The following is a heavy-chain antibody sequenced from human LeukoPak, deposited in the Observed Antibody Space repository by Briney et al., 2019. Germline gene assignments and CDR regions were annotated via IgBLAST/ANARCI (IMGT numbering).Heavy chain of an antibody. CDR3: ARVELLEVFDY. J-gene: IGHJ4*02. D-gene: IGHD1-26*01. CDR2: IYYSGST. Sequence: SGTLSLTCTVSGGSVSSYYWSWIRQPLGKGLEWIGYIYYSGSTNYNPSLKSRVTISVDTSKNQFSLKLSSVTAADTAVYYCARVELLEVFDYWGQGTLVTVSS. V-gene: IGHV4-59*02. CDR1: GGSVSSYY.